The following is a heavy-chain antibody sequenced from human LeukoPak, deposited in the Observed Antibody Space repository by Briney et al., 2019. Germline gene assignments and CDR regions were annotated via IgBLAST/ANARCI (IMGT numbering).Heavy chain of an antibody. CDR1: GGSFSDYY. D-gene: IGHD2-2*01. V-gene: IGHV4-34*01. J-gene: IGHJ6*02. Sequence: SETLSLTCAVYGGSFSDYYWSWIRQPPGKGLEWIGEINHSGSTNYNPSLKSRVTISVDTSKNQFSLKLSSVTAADTAVYYCARGRCSSTSCYASYYYGMDVWGQGTTVTVSS. CDR3: ARGRCSSTSCYASYYYGMDV. CDR2: INHSGST.